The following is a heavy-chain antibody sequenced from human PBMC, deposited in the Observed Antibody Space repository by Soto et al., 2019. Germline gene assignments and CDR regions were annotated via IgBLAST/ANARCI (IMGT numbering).Heavy chain of an antibody. D-gene: IGHD1-1*01. J-gene: IGHJ6*02. V-gene: IGHV3-30*18. CDR3: AKSRDAYNFYFYYGMDV. CDR1: GFTFSNYG. Sequence: GGSLRFSCAASGFTFSNYGMHWVRQTPGKGLEWVALILYDGSNKYYADSVKGRFTISRDNSKNTLYLQVSSLRAEDTAVYYCAKSRDAYNFYFYYGMDVWGQGTSVTVSS. CDR2: ILYDGSNK.